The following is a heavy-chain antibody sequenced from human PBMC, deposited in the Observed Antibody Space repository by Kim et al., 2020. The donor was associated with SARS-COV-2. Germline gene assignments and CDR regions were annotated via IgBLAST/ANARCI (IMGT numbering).Heavy chain of an antibody. CDR2: IHSDGSRT. Sequence: GGSLRLSCAASGFTFSSYWMHWVRQAPGKGLVWVSRIHSDGSRTSYAGSVKGRFTISRDNAKNTLYLQMNSLRAEDTAVYYCARAGTWPGQNWFDPWGQGTLVTVSS. CDR1: GFTFSSYW. CDR3: ARAGTWPGQNWFDP. J-gene: IGHJ5*02. D-gene: IGHD6-19*01. V-gene: IGHV3-74*01.